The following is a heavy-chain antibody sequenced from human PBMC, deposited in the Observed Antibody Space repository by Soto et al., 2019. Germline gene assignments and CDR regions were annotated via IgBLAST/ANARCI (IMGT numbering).Heavy chain of an antibody. CDR1: VYSFTSYC. J-gene: IGHJ3*02. D-gene: IGHD5-12*01. CDR2: IYPGGSDT. Sequence: GESLKISCKGSVYSFTSYCIGWVPQSPGKGREWGGIIYPGGSDTIYSPSFQGQVTISADTSISTAYRQWSSVKASDTGMYYCARHRDIVATNDAFDIWGQGTMVTVSS. CDR3: ARHRDIVATNDAFDI. V-gene: IGHV5-51*01.